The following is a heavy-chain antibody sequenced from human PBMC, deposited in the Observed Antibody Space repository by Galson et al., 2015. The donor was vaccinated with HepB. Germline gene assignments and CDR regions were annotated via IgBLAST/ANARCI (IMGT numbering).Heavy chain of an antibody. J-gene: IGHJ6*02. D-gene: IGHD3-10*01. CDR2: INHGGIP. Sequence: PGKGPEWIGEINHGGIPKYNPSLKSRVTISIDTSKKQFSLTLNSVTAADTAVYYCPYFFGSGSFFMDVWGQGTAVTVSS. CDR3: PYFFGSGSFFMDV. V-gene: IGHV4-34*01.